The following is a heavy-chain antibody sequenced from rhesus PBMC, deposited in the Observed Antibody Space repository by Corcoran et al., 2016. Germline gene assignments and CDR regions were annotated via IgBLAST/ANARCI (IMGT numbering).Heavy chain of an antibody. J-gene: IGHJ4*01. Sequence: EVQLVESGGGLVQPGGSLRLSCADSGFTFSSYWMYLVRQAPGTGLEWFSRISSDGRSTSYADSVKGRFTISRENAKNSLYLQMNSLRAEDTAVYYCAKGGSSGWYPHYVDYWGQGVLVTVSS. V-gene: IGHV3-119*01. CDR1: GFTFSSYW. D-gene: IGHD6-31*01. CDR2: ISSDGRST. CDR3: AKGGSSGWYPHYVDY.